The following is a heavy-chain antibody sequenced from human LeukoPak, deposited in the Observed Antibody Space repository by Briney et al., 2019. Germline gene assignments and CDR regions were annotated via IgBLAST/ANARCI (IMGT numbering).Heavy chain of an antibody. Sequence: GASVKVSCKASGYTFTSYGISWVRQAPGQGLEWMGWISAYNGKTNYAQKLQGRVTMTTDTSTSTAYMELRSLRSDDTAVYYCARDGPVLGDILTGLGFDERGQGTLVTVSS. J-gene: IGHJ4*02. CDR2: ISAYNGKT. D-gene: IGHD3-9*01. CDR1: GYTFTSYG. V-gene: IGHV1-18*01. CDR3: ARDGPVLGDILTGLGFDE.